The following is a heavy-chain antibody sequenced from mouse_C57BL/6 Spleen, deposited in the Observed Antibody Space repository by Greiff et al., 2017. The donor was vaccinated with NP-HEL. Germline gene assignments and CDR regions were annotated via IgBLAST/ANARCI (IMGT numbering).Heavy chain of an antibody. CDR2: INPNNGGT. CDR1: GYTFTDYY. J-gene: IGHJ2*01. Sequence: EVQLQQSGPELVKPGASVKISCKASGYTFTDYYMNWVKQSHGKSLEWIGDINPNNGGTSYNQKFKGKATLTVDKSYSTAYMRLRSVTSEDSAVYYCARGCTTVVFDYWGQGTTLTVSS. V-gene: IGHV1-26*01. D-gene: IGHD1-1*01. CDR3: ARGCTTVVFDY.